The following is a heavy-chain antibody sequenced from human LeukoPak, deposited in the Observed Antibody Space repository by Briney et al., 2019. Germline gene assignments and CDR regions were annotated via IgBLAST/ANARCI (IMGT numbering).Heavy chain of an antibody. CDR1: GFTFSRHW. J-gene: IGHJ4*02. Sequence: GGSLRLSCAASGFTFSRHWMYWVRQAPGKGLVWVSRVDSDETDITYADSVKGRFTISRDNAKDTLYLQMNSLRSDDTAVYYCRRGYSTTPPDYWGQGTLVTVSS. CDR3: RRGYSTTPPDY. D-gene: IGHD2-15*01. CDR2: VDSDETDI. V-gene: IGHV3-74*01.